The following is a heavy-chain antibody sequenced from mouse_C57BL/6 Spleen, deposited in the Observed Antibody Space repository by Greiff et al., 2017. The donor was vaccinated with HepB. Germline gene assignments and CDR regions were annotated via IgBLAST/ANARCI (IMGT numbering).Heavy chain of an antibody. D-gene: IGHD2-1*01. Sequence: QVHVKQSGAELVKPGASVKISCKASGYAFSSYWMNWVKQRPGKGLEWIGQIYPGDGDTNYNGKFKGKATLTAVKSSSTAYMQLSSLTSEDSAVYFCARYGNYPYYAMDYWGQGTSVTVSS. V-gene: IGHV1-80*01. CDR3: ARYGNYPYYAMDY. CDR1: GYAFSSYW. CDR2: IYPGDGDT. J-gene: IGHJ4*01.